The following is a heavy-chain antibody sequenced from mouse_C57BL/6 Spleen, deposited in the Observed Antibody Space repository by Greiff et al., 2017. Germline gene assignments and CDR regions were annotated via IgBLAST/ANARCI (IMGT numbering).Heavy chain of an antibody. V-gene: IGHV1-59*01. CDR3: ARLDGYYAVDY. Sequence: VQLQQPGAELVRPGTSVKLSCKASGYTFTRYWMHWVKQRPGQGLEWIGVIDPSDSYTNYNQKFKGKATLTVDTSSSTAYMQLSSLTAEYSAVYYCARLDGYYAVDYWGQGTSVTVSS. CDR1: GYTFTRYW. J-gene: IGHJ4*01. CDR2: IDPSDSYT.